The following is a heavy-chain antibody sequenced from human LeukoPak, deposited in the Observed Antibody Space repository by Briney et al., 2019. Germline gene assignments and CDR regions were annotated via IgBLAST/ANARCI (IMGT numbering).Heavy chain of an antibody. CDR3: ARALGCSGGSCYFRDHYYYYMDV. J-gene: IGHJ6*03. Sequence: SETLSLTCTVSGGSISSYYWSWIRQPPGKGLEWIGYIYYSGSTNYNPSLKSRVTISVDTSKNQFSLKLSSVTAADTAVYYCARALGCSGGSCYFRDHYYYYMDVWGKGTTVTVSS. D-gene: IGHD2-15*01. CDR1: GGSISSYY. CDR2: IYYSGST. V-gene: IGHV4-59*01.